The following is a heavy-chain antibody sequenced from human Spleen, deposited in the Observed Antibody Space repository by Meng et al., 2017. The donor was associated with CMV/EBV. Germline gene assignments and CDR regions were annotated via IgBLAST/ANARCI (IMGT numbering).Heavy chain of an antibody. CDR1: GFRFSTYA. D-gene: IGHD3-16*01. CDR3: AKDLLLFGGPNAYFDY. Sequence: GESLKISCAVSGFRFSTYAMSWVRQAPGKGLEWVSGISGSGGSTYYADSEKGRFTISRDNSKNTLYLQMNSLTPEETAVYYCAKDLLLFGGPNAYFDYWGQGTLVTVSS. V-gene: IGHV3-23*01. CDR2: ISGSGGST. J-gene: IGHJ4*02.